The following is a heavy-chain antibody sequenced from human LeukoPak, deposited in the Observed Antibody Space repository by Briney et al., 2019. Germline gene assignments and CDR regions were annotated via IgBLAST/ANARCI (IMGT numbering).Heavy chain of an antibody. CDR3: ARDSGHAVLVPRGFDI. Sequence: SVKVSCKASGGNFNNFAVTWVRQAPGQGLVWVGRIIPLSGTANFAQEFQGRVSITADKSTSTAYMELRSLRSEDTAVYYCARDSGHAVLVPRGFDIWGQGTTVTVSS. CDR2: IIPLSGTA. V-gene: IGHV1-69*06. D-gene: IGHD2-8*02. J-gene: IGHJ3*02. CDR1: GGNFNNFA.